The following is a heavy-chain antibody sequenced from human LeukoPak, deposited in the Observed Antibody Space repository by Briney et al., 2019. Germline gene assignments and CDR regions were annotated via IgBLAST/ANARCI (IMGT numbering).Heavy chain of an antibody. J-gene: IGHJ4*02. CDR1: GDSISSSNW. CDR2: IYHSGSS. V-gene: IGHV4-4*02. Sequence: SGTLSLTCAVSGDSISSSNWGRWVRKTPGEGLGGNGEIYHSGSSNYNPSLKIRVTISVDKSKNQFSLKLSSVTAADTAVYYCARAIQLWLADYFDYWGQGTLVTVSS. D-gene: IGHD5-18*01. CDR3: ARAIQLWLADYFDY.